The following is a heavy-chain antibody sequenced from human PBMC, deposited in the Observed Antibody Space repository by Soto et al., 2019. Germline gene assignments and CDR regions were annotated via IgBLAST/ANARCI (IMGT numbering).Heavy chain of an antibody. CDR3: ARVPRYDSWYFDY. D-gene: IGHD3-16*01. V-gene: IGHV3-33*01. J-gene: IGHJ4*02. Sequence: QVQLVESRGGVVQPGRSLRLSCTASGFSVSTHVIHWVRQAPGKGLEWVAVLWYDGSREYYAESVKGRFTISRDNSKNTMYLQMNSLRAEDTAVYYCARVPRYDSWYFDYWGQGTLATVSS. CDR1: GFSVSTHV. CDR2: LWYDGSRE.